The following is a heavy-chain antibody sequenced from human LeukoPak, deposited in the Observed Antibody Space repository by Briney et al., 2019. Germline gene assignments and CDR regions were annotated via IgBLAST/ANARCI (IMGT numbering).Heavy chain of an antibody. D-gene: IGHD3-16*01. CDR2: IYSGGST. V-gene: IGHV3-66*01. CDR1: GFTVSNNY. Sequence: GGSLRLSCAASGFTVSNNYMSWVRQAPGKGLEWVSVIYSGGSTYYADSVKGRFTISRDNSKNTLYLQMNSLETEDTAVYFCTRDGGQSGNTAFDIWGQGTMVTVSS. J-gene: IGHJ3*02. CDR3: TRDGGQSGNTAFDI.